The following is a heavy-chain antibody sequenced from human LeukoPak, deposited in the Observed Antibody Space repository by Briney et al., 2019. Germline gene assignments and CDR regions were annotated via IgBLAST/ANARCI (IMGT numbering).Heavy chain of an antibody. CDR2: ISTSGGST. V-gene: IGHV3-23*01. D-gene: IGHD2/OR15-2a*01. CDR1: EFTFGSYA. CDR3: AKYVSAKGPPYALDV. Sequence: GGSLRLSCAASEFTFGSYAMQWVRQAPGKGLEWVSGISTSGGSTWYPDSVKGRFTISRDNSKNTLYLQMNSLRDEDTAVYYCAKYVSAKGPPYALDVWGQGTTVTVSS. J-gene: IGHJ6*02.